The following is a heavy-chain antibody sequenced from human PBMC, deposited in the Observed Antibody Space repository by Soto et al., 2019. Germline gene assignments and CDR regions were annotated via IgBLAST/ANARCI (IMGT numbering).Heavy chain of an antibody. D-gene: IGHD5-12*01. J-gene: IGHJ4*02. CDR3: ARDPGYSGYDHPNDY. V-gene: IGHV3-30-3*01. CDR2: ISYDGSNK. CDR1: GFTFSSYA. Sequence: QVQLVESGGGVVQPGRSLRLSCAASGFTFSSYAMHWVRQAPGKGLEWVAVISYDGSNKYYADSVKGRFTISRDNSKNTLYRQMNSLRAEDTAVYYCARDPGYSGYDHPNDYWGQGTLVTVSS.